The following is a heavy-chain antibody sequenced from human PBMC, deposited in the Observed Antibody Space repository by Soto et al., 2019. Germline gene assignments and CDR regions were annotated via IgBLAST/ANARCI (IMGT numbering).Heavy chain of an antibody. CDR1: GGSISSYY. J-gene: IGHJ5*02. CDR3: AXGYDSSGYYLSYNWFDP. CDR2: IYYSGST. V-gene: IGHV4-59*01. Sequence: KPSETLSLTCTVSGGSISSYYWSWIRQPPGKGLEWIGYIYYSGSTNYNPSLKSRVTISVDTSKNQFSLKLSSVTAADTAVYYCAXGYDSSGYYLSYNWFDPWGQGTLVTVSS. D-gene: IGHD3-22*01.